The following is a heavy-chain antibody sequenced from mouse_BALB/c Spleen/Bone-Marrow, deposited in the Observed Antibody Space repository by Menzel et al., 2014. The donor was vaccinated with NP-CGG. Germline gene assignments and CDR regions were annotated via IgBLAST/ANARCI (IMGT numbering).Heavy chain of an antibody. CDR2: INPGSGYT. J-gene: IGHJ2*01. Sequence: QVQLQQSGAELARPGASVKMSCKASGYTFDRYTMHWVKQRPGQGLEWIGCINPGSGYTNYGQKFKDKATLTADKSSTTAYMQLSSLTSEDSAVYYCARGDYWGQGTTLTVSS. CDR1: GYTFDRYT. CDR3: ARGDY. V-gene: IGHV1-4*01.